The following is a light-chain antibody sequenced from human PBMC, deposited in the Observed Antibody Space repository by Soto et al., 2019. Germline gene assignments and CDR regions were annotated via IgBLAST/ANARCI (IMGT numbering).Light chain of an antibody. V-gene: IGLV2-8*01. Sequence: QSVLTQPPSASGSPGQSVAISCTGTSSDVGGYNYVSWYQQHPGKAPKLMIYEVNKRPSGVPDRFSGSKSGNTASLTVSGLQAEDEADYYCRSYAASSTVFGSGPKVAV. J-gene: IGLJ1*01. CDR1: SSDVGGYNY. CDR3: RSYAASSTV. CDR2: EVN.